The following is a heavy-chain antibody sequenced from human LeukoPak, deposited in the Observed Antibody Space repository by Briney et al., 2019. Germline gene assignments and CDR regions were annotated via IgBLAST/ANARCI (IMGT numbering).Heavy chain of an antibody. CDR1: GFTFSSYA. D-gene: IGHD3-22*01. J-gene: IGHJ4*02. CDR3: ARDDDYYDSSGYYWGSVDY. CDR2: ISGSGGST. Sequence: GGSLRLSCAASGFTFSSYAMSWVRQAPGKGLEWVSAISGSGGSTYYADSVKGRFTISRDNSKNTLYLQMNSLRAEDTAVYYCARDDDYYDSSGYYWGSVDYWGQGTLVTVSS. V-gene: IGHV3-23*01.